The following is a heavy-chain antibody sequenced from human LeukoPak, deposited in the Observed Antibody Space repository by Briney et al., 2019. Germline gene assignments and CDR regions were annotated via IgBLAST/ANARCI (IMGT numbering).Heavy chain of an antibody. J-gene: IGHJ4*02. CDR2: FYYSGST. Sequence: SETLSLTCTVSGGSISSSTYYWGWIRQPPGKGLEWIGSFYYSGSTYYNPSLKSRVTISVDTSKNQFSLKLSSVTAADTAVYYCARLEGKVATQPSFDYWGQGTLVTVSS. V-gene: IGHV4-39*07. CDR1: GGSISSSTYY. CDR3: ARLEGKVATQPSFDY. D-gene: IGHD5-12*01.